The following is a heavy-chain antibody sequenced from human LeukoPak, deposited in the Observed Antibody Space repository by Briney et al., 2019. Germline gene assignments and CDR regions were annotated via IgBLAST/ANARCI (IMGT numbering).Heavy chain of an antibody. V-gene: IGHV3-23*01. Sequence: PGGSLRLSCAASGFTFSSYAMSWVRQAPGKGLEWVSAISGSGGSTYYADPVKGRFTISRDNSKNTLYLQMNSLRAEDTAVYYCAKDLPNYGSGSSDFDYWGQGTLVTVSS. CDR1: GFTFSSYA. CDR2: ISGSGGST. D-gene: IGHD3-10*01. CDR3: AKDLPNYGSGSSDFDY. J-gene: IGHJ4*02.